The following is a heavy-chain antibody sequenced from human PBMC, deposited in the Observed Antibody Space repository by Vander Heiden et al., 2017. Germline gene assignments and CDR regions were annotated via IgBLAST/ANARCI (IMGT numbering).Heavy chain of an antibody. D-gene: IGHD3-22*01. CDR3: ARDRPAYYYDSSGYFDY. Sequence: QVQLVQSGAEVKKPGSSVKDSCKASGGTFSSYAISWVRQAPGQGLEWMGGIIPILGIANYAQKFQGRVTITADKSTSTAYMELSSLRSEDTAVYYCARDRPAYYYDSSGYFDYWGQGTLVTVSS. J-gene: IGHJ4*02. V-gene: IGHV1-69*10. CDR2: IIPILGIA. CDR1: GGTFSSYA.